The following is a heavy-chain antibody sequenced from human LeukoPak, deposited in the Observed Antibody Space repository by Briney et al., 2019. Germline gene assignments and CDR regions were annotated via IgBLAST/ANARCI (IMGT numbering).Heavy chain of an antibody. J-gene: IGHJ4*02. D-gene: IGHD3-10*01. CDR1: GDSVSSGSHY. CDR3: AVVGGYFDY. V-gene: IGHV4-61*01. Sequence: PETLSLTCSVSGDSVSSGSHYLSWIRQPPGKGLEWIGYIYYNGGTEYSPSLKSRANISLDTSKNQFSLKLSSVTAADTAVYYCAVVGGYFDYWGQGILVAVSS. CDR2: IYYNGGT.